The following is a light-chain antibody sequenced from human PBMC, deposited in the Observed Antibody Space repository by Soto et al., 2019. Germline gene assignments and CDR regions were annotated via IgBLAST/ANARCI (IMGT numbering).Light chain of an antibody. CDR2: EVN. J-gene: IGLJ3*02. Sequence: QSALTQPPSASGSPGQSVTISCTGTSSDIGGYDYVSWYQQHPAKAPKLIIYEVNKRPSGVPDRFSGSKSGNTASLTVSGLQAEDEADYYCSSYAGSNNLVFAGGTKVTV. V-gene: IGLV2-8*01. CDR3: SSYAGSNNLV. CDR1: SSDIGGYDY.